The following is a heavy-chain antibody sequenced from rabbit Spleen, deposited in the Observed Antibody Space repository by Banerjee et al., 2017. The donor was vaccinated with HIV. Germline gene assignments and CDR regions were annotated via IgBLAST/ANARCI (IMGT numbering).Heavy chain of an antibody. J-gene: IGHJ6*01. CDR2: INVVTGKA. V-gene: IGHV1S40*01. Sequence: ESGGGLVKPGASLTLTCTASGVSFSSSSYMCWVRQAPGKGLEWIACINVVTGKAVYATWAKGRFTISKTSSTTVTLQMTSLTAADTATYFCARDTSSSFSSYGMDLWGPGTLVTVS. CDR3: ARDTSSSFSSYGMDL. CDR1: GVSFSSSSY. D-gene: IGHD1-1*01.